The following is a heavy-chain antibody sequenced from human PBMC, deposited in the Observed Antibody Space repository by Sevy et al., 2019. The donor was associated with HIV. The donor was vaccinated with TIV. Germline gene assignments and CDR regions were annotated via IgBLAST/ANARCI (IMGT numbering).Heavy chain of an antibody. CDR3: ARGSSPTEFDY. V-gene: IGHV3-48*01. D-gene: IGHD3-10*01. CDR1: GFTFSSNA. CDR2: INRNSSTI. J-gene: IGHJ4*02. Sequence: GGSLRLSCTVSGFTFSSNAMNWVRQAPGKGPEWVSYINRNSSTIHYADSVKGRFTISRDNAKGSLFLQMNSLRVEDTAVYYCARGSSPTEFDYWGQGTLVTVPS.